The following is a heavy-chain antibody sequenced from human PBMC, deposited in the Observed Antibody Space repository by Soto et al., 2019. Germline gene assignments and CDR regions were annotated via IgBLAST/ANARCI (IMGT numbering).Heavy chain of an antibody. J-gene: IGHJ4*02. D-gene: IGHD4-17*01. V-gene: IGHV1-8*01. CDR3: ARTLYGDNVDY. CDR1: GYTFYSHS. CDR2: INADYGNT. Sequence: GASVKVSCKASGYTFYSHSISWVRQAPGQGLEWMGRINADYGNTQYAQKFRGRVTMTRNTSISTAYMELSSLRSEDTAVYYCARTLYGDNVDYWGQGTLVTVSS.